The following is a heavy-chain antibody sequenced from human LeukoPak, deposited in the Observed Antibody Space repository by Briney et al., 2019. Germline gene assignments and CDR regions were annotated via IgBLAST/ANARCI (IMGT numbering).Heavy chain of an antibody. J-gene: IGHJ4*02. CDR2: IYTSGST. CDR1: GGSISSYY. V-gene: IGHV4-4*09. D-gene: IGHD1-26*01. Sequence: SETLSLTCTVSGGSISSYYWSWIRQPPGKGLEWIGYIYTSGSTNYNPSLKSRVTISVDTSKNQFSLKLRSVTAADTAVYYCARGRWELLGYYFDYWGQGTLVTVSS. CDR3: ARGRWELLGYYFDY.